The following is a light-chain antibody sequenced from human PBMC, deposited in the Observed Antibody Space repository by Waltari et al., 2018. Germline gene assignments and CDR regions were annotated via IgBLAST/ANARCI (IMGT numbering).Light chain of an antibody. J-gene: IGKJ4*01. V-gene: IGKV3-20*01. CDR1: QTITGSW. CDR3: QQYDGSSVT. Sequence: EIALTQSPGTLSLSPGERATLSCRASQTITGSWLTWYQRKPGQAPRLLIYGASIRATGIPVRFSGSGSGTDFTLTISRLEPEDFALYYCQQYDGSSVTFGGGTKVEVK. CDR2: GAS.